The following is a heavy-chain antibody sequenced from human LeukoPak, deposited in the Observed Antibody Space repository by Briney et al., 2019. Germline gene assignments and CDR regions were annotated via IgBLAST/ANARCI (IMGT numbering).Heavy chain of an antibody. Sequence: GGTLRLSCAASGFTFSSYGMSWVRQAPGKGLEWVAAISGSGGSTYYADSVKGRFTISRDNSKNTLYLQMNSLRAEDTAVYYCAKDRYSSSWFFDYWGQGTLVTVSS. CDR1: GFTFSSYG. CDR3: AKDRYSSSWFFDY. J-gene: IGHJ4*02. V-gene: IGHV3-23*01. CDR2: ISGSGGST. D-gene: IGHD6-13*01.